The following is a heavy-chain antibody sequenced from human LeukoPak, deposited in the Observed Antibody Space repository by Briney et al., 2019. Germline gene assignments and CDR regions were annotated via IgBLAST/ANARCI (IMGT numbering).Heavy chain of an antibody. J-gene: IGHJ4*02. CDR3: ARHVGDETGSHFDY. Sequence: GESLKISCKGSGYSFSSYWIGWVRQMPGKGLEWMGIIYPGDSDTGYSPSFQGQVTISADKSISTAYLQWGILKASDTAMYYCARHVGDETGSHFDYWGQGTLVTVSS. CDR1: GYSFSSYW. V-gene: IGHV5-51*01. D-gene: IGHD1-1*01. CDR2: IYPGDSDT.